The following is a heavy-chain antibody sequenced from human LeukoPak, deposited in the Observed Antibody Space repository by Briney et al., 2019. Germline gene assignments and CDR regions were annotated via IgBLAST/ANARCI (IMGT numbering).Heavy chain of an antibody. D-gene: IGHD5-18*01. Sequence: KPSETLSLTCAVSGYSISSGYYWGWIRQPPGKGLEWIGSIYHSGGTYYNPSLKSRVTISVDTSKNQFSLKLSSVTAADTAVYYCARLIYFRIQLWSLDYWGQGTLVTVSS. CDR2: IYHSGGT. CDR3: ARLIYFRIQLWSLDY. V-gene: IGHV4-38-2*01. J-gene: IGHJ4*02. CDR1: GYSISSGYY.